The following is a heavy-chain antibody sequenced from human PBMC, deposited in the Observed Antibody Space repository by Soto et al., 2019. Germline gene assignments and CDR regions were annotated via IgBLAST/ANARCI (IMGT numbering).Heavy chain of an antibody. CDR2: IGTYNGKT. CDR1: GYAFRHYG. CDR3: VRDLDGSGSYYTNY. V-gene: IGHV1-18*01. J-gene: IGHJ4*02. D-gene: IGHD3-10*01. Sequence: QVQLVQSGAEVKKPGASVQVSCKASGYAFRHYGITWVRQAPGQGLEWMGWIGTYNGKTNYAQKLQDRVTMTTDTSPGTDYMELRSLRSDDTAVYFCVRDLDGSGSYYTNYWGQGTLVTVSS.